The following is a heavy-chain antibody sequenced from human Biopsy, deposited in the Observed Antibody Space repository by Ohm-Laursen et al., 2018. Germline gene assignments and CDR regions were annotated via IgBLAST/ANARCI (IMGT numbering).Heavy chain of an antibody. J-gene: IGHJ6*02. CDR1: GYSFTKYY. CDR3: ARDETGSSVFGPYYYGMDV. CDR2: INPTGGTT. D-gene: IGHD3-9*01. V-gene: IGHV1-46*01. Sequence: ASVKVSCKASGYSFTKYYINWVRQAPGQGLEWMGIINPTGGTTSYAEKFQGRVTLTRDTSTGTVYSELNSLIYEDTALYYCARDETGSSVFGPYYYGMDVWGQGTTVTVSS.